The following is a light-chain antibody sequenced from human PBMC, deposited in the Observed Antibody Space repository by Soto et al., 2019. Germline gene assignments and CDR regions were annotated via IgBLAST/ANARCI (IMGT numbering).Light chain of an antibody. Sequence: DIVMTQSPDSLTVSLGERATINCKSSQSVLYSSNNKNYLAWYQQKPGQPPKLLIYWASTRDSGVPDRFSGSGSGTDFTLTISSLQAEDVAVYYCQQYSSIPYTFGQGTKLEIK. J-gene: IGKJ2*01. V-gene: IGKV4-1*01. CDR1: QSVLYSSNNKNY. CDR3: QQYSSIPYT. CDR2: WAS.